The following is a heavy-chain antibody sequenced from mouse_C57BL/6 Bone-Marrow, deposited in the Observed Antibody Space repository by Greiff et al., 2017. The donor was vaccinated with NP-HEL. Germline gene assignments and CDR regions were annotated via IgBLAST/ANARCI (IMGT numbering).Heavy chain of an antibody. D-gene: IGHD1-1*01. CDR2: IYPGSGST. V-gene: IGHV1-55*01. J-gene: IGHJ2*01. CDR3: AIYYYGSSSYFDY. Sequence: QVQLQQPGAELVKPGASVKLSCKASGYTFTSYWITWVKQRPGQGLEWIGDIYPGSGSTNYNEKFKSKATLTVDTSSSTAYMQLSSLTSEDSAVYYCAIYYYGSSSYFDYWGQGTTLTVSS. CDR1: GYTFTSYW.